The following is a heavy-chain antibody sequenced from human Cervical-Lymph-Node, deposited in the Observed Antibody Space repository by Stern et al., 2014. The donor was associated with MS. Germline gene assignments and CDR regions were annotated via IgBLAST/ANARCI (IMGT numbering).Heavy chain of an antibody. CDR2: IYFSGST. CDR3: AGDVSVTSSHGMDV. Sequence: QLQLQESGPGLVKPSETLSLTCTVSGGSISSYYWSWIRQPPGKGLEWIGYIYFSGSTNYNPSLRSRVTISEETSKNQFSLKLTSVTAADTAVYYCAGDVSVTSSHGMDVWGQGTTVTVSS. CDR1: GGSISSYY. J-gene: IGHJ6*02. D-gene: IGHD4-17*01. V-gene: IGHV4-59*01.